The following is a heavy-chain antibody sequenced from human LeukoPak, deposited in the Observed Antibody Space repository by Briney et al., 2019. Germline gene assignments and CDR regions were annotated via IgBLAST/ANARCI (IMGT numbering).Heavy chain of an antibody. CDR2: IYHSGST. J-gene: IGHJ4*02. CDR1: GYSISSGYY. V-gene: IGHV4-38-2*02. CDR3: ARERSGYDYERFGIDY. D-gene: IGHD5-12*01. Sequence: SETLSLSCTVSGYSISSGYYWGWIRQPPGKGLEWIGSIYHSGSTYYNPSLKSRVTISVDTSKNQFSLKLSSVTAADTAVYYCARERSGYDYERFGIDYWGQGTLVTVSS.